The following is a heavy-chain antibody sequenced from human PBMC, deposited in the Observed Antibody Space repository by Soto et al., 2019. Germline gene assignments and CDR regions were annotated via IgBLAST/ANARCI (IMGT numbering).Heavy chain of an antibody. CDR2: INWDDDK. CDR1: GFSLSTSAMC. CDR3: ARTTILRNYYYMDV. Sequence: SGPTLVNPTQTLTLTCTFSGFSLSTSAMCVSWIRQPPGKALEWLARINWDDDKNYSTSLKTRLTISKDTSKNQVVLTLTNTDPVDTATYYCARTTILRNYYYMDVWGKGTTVTVSS. V-gene: IGHV2-70*11. J-gene: IGHJ6*03. D-gene: IGHD3-3*01.